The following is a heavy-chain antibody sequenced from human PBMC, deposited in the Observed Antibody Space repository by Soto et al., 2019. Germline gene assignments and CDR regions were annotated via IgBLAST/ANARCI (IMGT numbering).Heavy chain of an antibody. V-gene: IGHV4-30-4*01. Sequence: SETLSLTCTVSGGSISSGDYYWSWIRQPPGKGLEWIGYIYYSGSTYYNPSLKSRVTISVDTSKNQFSLKLSSVTAADTAVYYCARDGSGSYSNWFDPWGQGTLVTVSS. D-gene: IGHD1-26*01. CDR3: ARDGSGSYSNWFDP. CDR1: GGSISSGDYY. J-gene: IGHJ5*02. CDR2: IYYSGST.